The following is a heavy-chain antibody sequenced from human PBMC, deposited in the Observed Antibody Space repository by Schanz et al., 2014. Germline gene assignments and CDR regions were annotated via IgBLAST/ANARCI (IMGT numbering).Heavy chain of an antibody. Sequence: QVQLVQSAPEVKKPGASVKVSCKASGYIFGSHGMTWVRQAPGQGPELMGWINAHTGNTQYAQKFQGRVNMTRDTVTTTVHLELTRLRTDDTAIYYCARVHIATYHYNSPGAFDICGQGTRVTVSS. D-gene: IGHD3-10*01. V-gene: IGHV1-18*01. J-gene: IGHJ3*02. CDR2: INAHTGNT. CDR1: GYIFGSHG. CDR3: ARVHIATYHYNSPGAFDI.